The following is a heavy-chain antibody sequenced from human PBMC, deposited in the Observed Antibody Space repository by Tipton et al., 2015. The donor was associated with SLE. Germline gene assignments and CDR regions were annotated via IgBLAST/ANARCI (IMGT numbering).Heavy chain of an antibody. CDR3: ANYDILTGYLDY. V-gene: IGHV4-39*07. J-gene: IGHJ4*02. Sequence: TLSLTCTVSGGSISSSSYYWGWIRQPPGKGLGWIGSIYYSGSTYYNPSLKSRVTISVDTSKNQFSLKLSSVTAADTAVYYCANYDILTGYLDYWGQGTLVTVSS. CDR1: GGSISSSSYY. D-gene: IGHD3-9*01. CDR2: IYYSGST.